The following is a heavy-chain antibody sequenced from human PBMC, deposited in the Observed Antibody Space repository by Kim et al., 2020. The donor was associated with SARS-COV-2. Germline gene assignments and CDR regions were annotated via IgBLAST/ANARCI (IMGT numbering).Heavy chain of an antibody. CDR2: IYTSGST. CDR3: AREGKADFYYYYYGMDV. D-gene: IGHD3-3*01. V-gene: IGHV4-61*02. CDR1: GGSISSGSYY. J-gene: IGHJ6*02. Sequence: SETLSLTCTVSGGSISSGSYYWSWIRQPAGKGLEWIGRIYTSGSTNYNPSLKSRVTISVDTSKNQFSLKLSSVTAADTAVYYCAREGKADFYYYYYGMDVWGQGTTVTVSS.